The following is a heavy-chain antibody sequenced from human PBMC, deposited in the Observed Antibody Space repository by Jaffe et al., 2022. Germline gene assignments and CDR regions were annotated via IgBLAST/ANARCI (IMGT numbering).Heavy chain of an antibody. D-gene: IGHD6-13*01. CDR1: GYTFTSYD. CDR3: ARGLRYSSSWYVGNYYYMDV. V-gene: IGHV1-8*01. CDR2: MNPNSGNT. J-gene: IGHJ6*03. Sequence: QVQLVQSGAEVKKPGASVKVSCKASGYTFTSYDINWVRQATGQGLEWMGWMNPNSGNTGYAQKFQGRVTMTRNTSISTAYMELSSLRSEDTAVYYCARGLRYSSSWYVGNYYYMDVWGKGTTVTVSS.